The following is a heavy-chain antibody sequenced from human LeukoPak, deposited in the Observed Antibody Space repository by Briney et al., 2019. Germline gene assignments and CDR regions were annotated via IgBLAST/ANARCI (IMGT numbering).Heavy chain of an antibody. CDR1: GYTFTSYD. CDR3: ARWWGYSSSWYAPYYYGMDV. CDR2: MNPNSGNT. D-gene: IGHD6-13*01. V-gene: IGHV1-8*01. Sequence: ASVKVSCKASGYTFTSYDINWVRQATGQGLEWMGWMNPNSGNTGYAQKFQGRVTMTRSTSISTAYMELSSLRSEDTAVYYCARWWGYSSSWYAPYYYGMDVWGQGTTVTVSS. J-gene: IGHJ6*02.